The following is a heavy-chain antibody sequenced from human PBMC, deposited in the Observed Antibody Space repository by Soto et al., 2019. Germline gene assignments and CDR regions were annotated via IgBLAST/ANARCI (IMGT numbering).Heavy chain of an antibody. J-gene: IGHJ2*01. CDR1: GGSISSYY. D-gene: IGHD2-15*01. Sequence: QVQLQESGPGLVKPSETLSLTCTVSGGSISSYYWSWIRQPPGKGLEWIGYIYYSGSTNYNPSLKSRVTISVDKSKNQFSLKLSSVSAADTAVYYWARGRYCSGVSCSAARYWYFNLWGRGNLVTLSS. CDR2: IYYSGST. CDR3: ARGRYCSGVSCSAARYWYFNL. V-gene: IGHV4-59*01.